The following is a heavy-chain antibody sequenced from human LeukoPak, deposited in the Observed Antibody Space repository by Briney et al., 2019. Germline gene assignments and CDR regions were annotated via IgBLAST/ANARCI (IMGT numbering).Heavy chain of an antibody. Sequence: GGSLRLSCAASGFTFSNGWMSWVRQAPGKGLEWVGRIKRKTDGGTTDFAAPVKGRFTISRDDSKNTLYLQMNSLKIEDTAVYYCTTGFSEYFDFWGQGNLVAVSS. D-gene: IGHD3-3*01. CDR1: GFTFSNGW. V-gene: IGHV3-15*01. CDR2: IKRKTDGGTT. J-gene: IGHJ4*02. CDR3: TTGFSEYFDF.